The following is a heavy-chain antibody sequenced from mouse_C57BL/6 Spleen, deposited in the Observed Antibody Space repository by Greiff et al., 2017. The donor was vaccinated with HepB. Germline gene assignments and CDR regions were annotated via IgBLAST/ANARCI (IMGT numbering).Heavy chain of an antibody. CDR3: ARVIYYGYDDAMDY. Sequence: EVQLQQSGPELVKPGASVKMSCKASGYTFTDYNMHWVKQSHGKSLEWIGYINPNNGGTSYNQKFKGKATLTVNKSSSTAYMELRSLTSEDSAVYYCARVIYYGYDDAMDYWGQGTSVTVSS. CDR1: GYTFTDYN. CDR2: INPNNGGT. J-gene: IGHJ4*01. D-gene: IGHD2-2*01. V-gene: IGHV1-22*01.